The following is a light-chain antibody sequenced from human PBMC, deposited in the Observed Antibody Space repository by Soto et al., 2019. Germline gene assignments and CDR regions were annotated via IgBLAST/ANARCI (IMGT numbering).Light chain of an antibody. J-gene: IGKJ1*01. Sequence: EIVLTQSPATLSLSPGERATLSCGASQSFNGYLAWYQQKPGLAPRLLIYEASRRAPGIPDRFSGGGSGTDFSLTISRLEPEDFAVYYCQQYGTSTRTFGQGTKVEIK. CDR1: QSFNGY. CDR3: QQYGTSTRT. V-gene: IGKV3D-20*01. CDR2: EAS.